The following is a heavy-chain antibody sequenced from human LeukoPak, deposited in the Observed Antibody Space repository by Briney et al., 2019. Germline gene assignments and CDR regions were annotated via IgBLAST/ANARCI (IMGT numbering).Heavy chain of an antibody. D-gene: IGHD6-19*01. CDR2: IYPGDSDT. V-gene: IGHV5-51*01. J-gene: IGHJ3*02. Sequence: GESLKISCKGSGYSFTSYWMGWLRQMPGKCLEWMGIIYPGDSDTRYSPSLQGQVTILADKSISTAYLQWSSLKASDTAMYYCARQLYSSGWFAFDIWGQGTMVTVSS. CDR1: GYSFTSYW. CDR3: ARQLYSSGWFAFDI.